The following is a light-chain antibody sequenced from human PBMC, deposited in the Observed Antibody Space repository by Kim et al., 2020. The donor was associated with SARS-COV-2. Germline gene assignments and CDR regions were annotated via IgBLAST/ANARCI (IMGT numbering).Light chain of an antibody. CDR3: QAWDSSTVV. V-gene: IGLV3-1*01. Sequence: SYGLTKPPSVSVSPGQTASITCSGDKLGDKYACWYQQKPGQSPVLVIYQDSKRPSGIPERFSGSNSGNTATLTISGTQAMDEADYYCQAWDSSTVVFGGG. CDR2: QDS. CDR1: KLGDKY. J-gene: IGLJ2*01.